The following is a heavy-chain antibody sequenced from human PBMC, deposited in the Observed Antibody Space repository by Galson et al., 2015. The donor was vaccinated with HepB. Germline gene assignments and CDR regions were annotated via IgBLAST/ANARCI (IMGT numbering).Heavy chain of an antibody. D-gene: IGHD3-22*01. CDR1: GFTFSSYS. J-gene: IGHJ4*02. V-gene: IGHV3-48*01. CDR3: AKDSANPVEYYDSSGYYWGYFDY. Sequence: SLRLSCAASGFTFSSYSMNWVRQAPGKGLEWVSYISSSSSTIYYADSVKGRFTISRDNSKNTLYLQMNSLRAEDTAVYYCAKDSANPVEYYDSSGYYWGYFDYWGQGTLVTVSS. CDR2: ISSSSSTI.